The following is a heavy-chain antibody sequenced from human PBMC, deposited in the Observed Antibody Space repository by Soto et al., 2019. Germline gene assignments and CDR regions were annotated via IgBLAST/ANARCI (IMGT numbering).Heavy chain of an antibody. J-gene: IGHJ5*02. CDR1: GFSISGSSYY. CDR3: ARHGSS. CDR2: IYYSEQT. Sequence: QLQLQESGPGLVKPSETLSLICSVSGFSISGSSYYWGWIRPPPGKGLEWVVSIYYSEQTYYNPSLKSRVTISVDRSKNQFSRNLTSVTATDTAFYYCARHGSSWGQGTLVTVSS. V-gene: IGHV4-39*01.